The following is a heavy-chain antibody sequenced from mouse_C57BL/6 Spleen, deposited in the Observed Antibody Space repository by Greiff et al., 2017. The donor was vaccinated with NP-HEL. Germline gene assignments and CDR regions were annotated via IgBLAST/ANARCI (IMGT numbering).Heavy chain of an antibody. J-gene: IGHJ4*01. CDR3: ARIYDGYYRYAMDY. CDR2: ISDGGSYT. Sequence: EVQRVESGGGLVKPGGSLKLSCAASGFTFSSYAMSWVRQTPEKRLEWVATISDGGSYTYYPDNVKGRFTISRDNAKNNLYLQMSHLKSEDTAMYYCARIYDGYYRYAMDYWGQGTSVTVSS. D-gene: IGHD2-3*01. CDR1: GFTFSSYA. V-gene: IGHV5-4*01.